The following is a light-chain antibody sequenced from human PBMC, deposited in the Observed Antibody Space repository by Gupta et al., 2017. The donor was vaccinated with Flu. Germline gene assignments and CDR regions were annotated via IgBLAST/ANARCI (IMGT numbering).Light chain of an antibody. Sequence: PSFLSASVGDRVAITCRASQDISHSLAWYQQKAGEGPKLLLYAGSTLLTEVPSTFSGSGSGTEFTLTIISLLPQDFGIYYCRQVAQSAHTFGGGTRVEVK. CDR2: AGS. J-gene: IGKJ4*01. V-gene: IGKV1-9*01. CDR3: RQVAQSAHT. CDR1: QDISHS.